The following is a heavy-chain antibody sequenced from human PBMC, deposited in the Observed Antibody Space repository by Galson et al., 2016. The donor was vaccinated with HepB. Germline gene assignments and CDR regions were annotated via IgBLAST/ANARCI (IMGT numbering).Heavy chain of an antibody. CDR2: ITDSGHDT. CDR1: GFTFSNSA. CDR3: ARSPASGWSTDFFDY. J-gene: IGHJ4*02. D-gene: IGHD6-19*01. Sequence: SLRLSCAASGFTFSNSAMSWVRQAPGKGLEWVSIITDSGHDTYYADPLKGRFTISRDNSRNTMYLQTNGLRVEDTAVYYCARSPASGWSTDFFDYWGLGTLVTVSS. V-gene: IGHV3-23*01.